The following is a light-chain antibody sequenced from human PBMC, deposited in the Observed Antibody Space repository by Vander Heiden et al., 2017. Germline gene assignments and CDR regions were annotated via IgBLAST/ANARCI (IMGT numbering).Light chain of an antibody. Sequence: QSALTQPASVSGSPGQSITISCTGGRSDVGRYNLVSWYQHHPGRAPRLVIYEVTKRASGVSSRFSGSKSGSAASLTISGLQPEDEGEYHCCSYAGGNTLVFGGGTKLTVL. J-gene: IGLJ3*02. CDR2: EVT. V-gene: IGLV2-23*02. CDR1: RSDVGRYNL. CDR3: CSYAGGNTLV.